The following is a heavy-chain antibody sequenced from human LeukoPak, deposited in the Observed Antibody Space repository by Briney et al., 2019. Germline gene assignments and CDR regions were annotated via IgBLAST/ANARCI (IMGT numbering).Heavy chain of an antibody. CDR2: ISYDGSNK. V-gene: IGHV3-30*04. CDR3: ARDGLLRYYYGSGSPSYYYYYMDV. Sequence: GRSLRLSCAASGFTFSSYAIHWVRQAPGKGLEWVAVISYDGSNKYYVDSVKGRFTISRDNSKNTLYLQMNSLRAEDTAVYYCARDGLLRYYYGSGSPSYYYYYMDVWGKGTTVTVSS. CDR1: GFTFSSYA. J-gene: IGHJ6*03. D-gene: IGHD3-10*01.